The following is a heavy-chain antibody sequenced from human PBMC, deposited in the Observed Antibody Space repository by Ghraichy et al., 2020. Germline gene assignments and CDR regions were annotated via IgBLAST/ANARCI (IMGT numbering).Heavy chain of an antibody. D-gene: IGHD6-19*01. V-gene: IGHV3-21*01. CDR1: GFTFSSYS. CDR3: ARYSSGWSLIFDY. J-gene: IGHJ4*02. Sequence: GGSLRLSCAASGFTFSSYSMNWVRQAPGKGLEWVSSISSSSSYIYYADSVKGRFTISRDNAKNSLYLQMNSLRAEDTAVYYCARYSSGWSLIFDYWGQGTLVTVSS. CDR2: ISSSSSYI.